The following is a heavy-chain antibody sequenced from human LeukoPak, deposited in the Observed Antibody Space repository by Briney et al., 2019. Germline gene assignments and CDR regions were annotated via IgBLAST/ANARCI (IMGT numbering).Heavy chain of an antibody. CDR3: ARGVLLDNYYYMDV. D-gene: IGHD5/OR15-5a*01. CDR2: INWNGDGT. CDR1: GFIFDDYG. V-gene: IGHV3-20*04. J-gene: IGHJ6*03. Sequence: PGGSPRLSCAASGFIFDDYGMSWVRQAPGKGLEWVSGINWNGDGTGYADSVKGRFTISRDNAKNSLYLQMNSLRAEDTALYYCARGVLLDNYYYMDVWGKGTTVTVSS.